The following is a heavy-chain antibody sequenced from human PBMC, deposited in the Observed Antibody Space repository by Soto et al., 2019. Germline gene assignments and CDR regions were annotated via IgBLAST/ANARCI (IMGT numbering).Heavy chain of an antibody. Sequence: QVRRQESGPGLVKPSETLSLSCLVSGDSVGNGPYYWSWIRQSPGEGLDWIAYIYYSGSTNVNPSLESRVNISIDMSKNQFLLELRSVTAADAAVYFCARVGSSCHSGGCYYYYGLGVWGQGTTVAISS. D-gene: IGHD1-26*01. CDR2: IYYSGST. V-gene: IGHV4-61*01. CDR1: GDSVGNGPYY. J-gene: IGHJ6*02. CDR3: ARVGSSCHSGGCYYYYGLGV.